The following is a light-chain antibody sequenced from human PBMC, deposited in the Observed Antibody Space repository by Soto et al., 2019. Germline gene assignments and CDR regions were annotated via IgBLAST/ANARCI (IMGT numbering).Light chain of an antibody. J-gene: IGKJ3*01. CDR3: QQLDSHPFT. CDR2: AAS. CDR1: QGITSY. V-gene: IGKV1-9*01. Sequence: DIQLTQSPSFLSASVGDRVTITCRASQGITSYLAWYQQKPGEAPKLLIYAASTLQSGVPSRFSGSGSGTEFTLTISSLQPEDFATYYCQQLDSHPFTFGPGTKVDIK.